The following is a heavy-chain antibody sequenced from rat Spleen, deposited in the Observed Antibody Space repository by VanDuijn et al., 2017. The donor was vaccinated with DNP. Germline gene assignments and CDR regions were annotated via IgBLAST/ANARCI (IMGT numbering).Heavy chain of an antibody. CDR3: VRENYGSFDY. CDR2: ITSDGGLT. V-gene: IGHV5-46*01. Sequence: EVQLVESGGGLVRPGRSMKLSCAASGFTFSDYPMAWVRQAPSKGLEWVATITSDGGLTYFRDSVKGRFTISRDNAKTSLYLQMNSLRSEDTATYYCVRENYGSFDYWGQGVVVTVSS. CDR1: GFTFSDYP. J-gene: IGHJ2*01. D-gene: IGHD1-3*01.